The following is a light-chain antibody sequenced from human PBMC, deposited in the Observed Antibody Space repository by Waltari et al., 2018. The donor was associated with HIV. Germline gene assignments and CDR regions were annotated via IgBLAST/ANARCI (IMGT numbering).Light chain of an antibody. Sequence: DIVMIQSPDSLAVSLGERATINCKSSQTVLYTSNNINYLAWYQQKPGQPPKLLIYWASTRESGVPDRFSGSGSGTDFTLTISSLQAEDVAVYFCQQYYSVPPTFGQGTKVEIK. CDR2: WAS. CDR1: QTVLYTSNNINY. CDR3: QQYYSVPPT. V-gene: IGKV4-1*01. J-gene: IGKJ1*01.